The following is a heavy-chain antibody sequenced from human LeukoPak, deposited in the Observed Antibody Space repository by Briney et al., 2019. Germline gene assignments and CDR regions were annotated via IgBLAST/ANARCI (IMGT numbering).Heavy chain of an antibody. Sequence: HPGGSLRLSCATSGFTFSNYGMHWVRQAPGKGLEWVAVISYDGSNKYYADSVKGRFTISRDNSKNTLYLQMNSLRAEDTAVYYCAKRNRRDSSGYPAPFDYWGQGTLVTVSS. CDR1: GFTFSNYG. CDR2: ISYDGSNK. V-gene: IGHV3-30*18. J-gene: IGHJ4*02. CDR3: AKRNRRDSSGYPAPFDY. D-gene: IGHD3-22*01.